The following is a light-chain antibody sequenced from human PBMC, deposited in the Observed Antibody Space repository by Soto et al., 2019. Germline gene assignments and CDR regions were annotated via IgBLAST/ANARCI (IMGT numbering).Light chain of an antibody. CDR2: GAS. CDR1: QTVSSD. V-gene: IGKV3-15*01. Sequence: EIVMTQSPATLSVSPGERATLSCRASQTVSSDLAWYQQKPGQAPKLRIYGASTRATGIPARFSGSGSGTEFTLTLRRLQSEDFGDYYCEQYNSWHPAHTFGGGTKVEIK. J-gene: IGKJ4*01. CDR3: EQYNSWHPAHT.